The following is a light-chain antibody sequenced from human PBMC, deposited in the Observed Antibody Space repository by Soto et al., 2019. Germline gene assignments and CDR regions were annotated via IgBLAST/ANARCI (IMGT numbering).Light chain of an antibody. CDR1: SNDIGGYNS. CDR3: CSYEGTHTFVI. Sequence: QSALTQPHSVSGSPGQSVTISCTGTSNDIGGYNSVSWYQRHPGKAPRLIIYDVTKRPSVVPDRFSGSKSGDTASLTISGLQSEDESEYFCCSYEGTHTFVIFGAGTQLTVL. V-gene: IGLV2-11*01. CDR2: DVT. J-gene: IGLJ2*01.